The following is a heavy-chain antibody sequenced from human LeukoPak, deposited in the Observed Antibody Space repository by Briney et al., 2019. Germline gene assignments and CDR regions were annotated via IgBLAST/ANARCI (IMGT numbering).Heavy chain of an antibody. Sequence: ASVKVSCKASGYTFTSYDINWVRQATGQGLEWMGWMNPNSGNRGYAQKFQGRVTITRNTSISTAYMELSSLRSEDTAVYYCARRLGFWCDLQAFDIWGEGTMVTVSS. D-gene: IGHD2-21*01. CDR1: GYTFTSYD. CDR3: ARRLGFWCDLQAFDI. CDR2: MNPNSGNR. J-gene: IGHJ3*02. V-gene: IGHV1-8*03.